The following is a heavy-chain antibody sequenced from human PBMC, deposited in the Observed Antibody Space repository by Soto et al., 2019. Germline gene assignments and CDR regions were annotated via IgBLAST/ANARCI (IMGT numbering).Heavy chain of an antibody. D-gene: IGHD6-13*01. CDR1: GYTFTGYY. V-gene: IGHV1-2*04. Sequence: SVKVSCKASGYTFTGYYMHWVRQAPGQGLEWMGWINPNSGGTNYAQKFQGWVTMTRDTSISTAYMELSRLRSDDTAVYYCARGSDGYSSSWYGSYYYYGMDVWGQGTTVTVSS. J-gene: IGHJ6*02. CDR2: INPNSGGT. CDR3: ARGSDGYSSSWYGSYYYYGMDV.